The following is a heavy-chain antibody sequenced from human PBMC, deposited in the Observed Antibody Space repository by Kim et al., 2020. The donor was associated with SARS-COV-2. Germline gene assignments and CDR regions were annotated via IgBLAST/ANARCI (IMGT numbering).Heavy chain of an antibody. CDR3: AREKYYYDTEVGGLVGPIVDY. CDR1: GGSISSYY. CDR2: IYYSGST. D-gene: IGHD3-22*01. Sequence: SETLSLTCTVSGGSISSYYWSWIRQPPGKGLEWIGYIYYSGSTNYNPSLKSRVTISVDTSKNQFSLKLSSVTAADTAVYYCAREKYYYDTEVGGLVGPIVDYWGQGTLVTVSS. J-gene: IGHJ4*02. V-gene: IGHV4-59*01.